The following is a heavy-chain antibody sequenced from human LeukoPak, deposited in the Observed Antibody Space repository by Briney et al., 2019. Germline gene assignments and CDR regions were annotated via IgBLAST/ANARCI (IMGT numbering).Heavy chain of an antibody. Sequence: PGGSLRLSCAASGFTFSGSAMHWVRQASGKGLEWVGRIRSKANSYATAYAASVKGRFTISRDDSKNTAYLQMNRLKTEDTAVYYCTRLAAAGTGDWGQGTLVTVSS. CDR1: GFTFSGSA. V-gene: IGHV3-73*01. CDR2: IRSKANSYAT. CDR3: TRLAAAGTGD. J-gene: IGHJ4*02. D-gene: IGHD6-13*01.